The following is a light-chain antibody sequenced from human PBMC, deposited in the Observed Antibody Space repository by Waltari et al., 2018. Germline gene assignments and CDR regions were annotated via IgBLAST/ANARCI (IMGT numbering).Light chain of an antibody. CDR2: EVT. J-gene: IGLJ2*01. CDR3: SSYAGGSTVI. Sequence: QSALTQPASVSGSPGQSITISRTGPHSDVGSYTLVSCDQQHPGKAPNLTLYEVTTRPSRVPNRCSGSKSGNTASLTISGLQAEDEADYYCSSYAGGSTVIFGGGTKVTVL. CDR1: HSDVGSYTL. V-gene: IGLV2-23*02.